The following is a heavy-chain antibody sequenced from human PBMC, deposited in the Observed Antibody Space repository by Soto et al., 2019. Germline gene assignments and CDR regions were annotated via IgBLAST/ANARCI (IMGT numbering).Heavy chain of an antibody. CDR1: GYTFTSYG. V-gene: IGHV1-18*01. D-gene: IGHD3-3*01. CDR3: ARAVYDFWSGSLYYGMDV. J-gene: IGHJ6*02. CDR2: ISAYNGNT. Sequence: ASVKVSCKASGYTFTSYGISWVRQAPGQGLEWMGWISAYNGNTNYAQKLQGRVTMTTDTSTSTAYMELRSLRSDDTAVYYCARAVYDFWSGSLYYGMDVWGQGTTVTVSS.